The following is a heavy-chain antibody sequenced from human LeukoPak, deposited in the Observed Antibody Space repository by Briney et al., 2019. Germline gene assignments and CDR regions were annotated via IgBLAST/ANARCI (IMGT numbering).Heavy chain of an antibody. CDR1: GNSISSSSYY. V-gene: IGHV4-39*01. CDR3: ARQQWLLGWFDP. J-gene: IGHJ5*02. CDR2: IYYSGST. Sequence: SETLSLTCTVSGNSISSSSYYWVWIRQPPGKGLEWIGSIYYSGSTYYNPSLKSRVTISVDTSKNQFSLKLSSVTAADTAVYYCARQQWLLGWFDPWGQGTLVTVSS. D-gene: IGHD6-19*01.